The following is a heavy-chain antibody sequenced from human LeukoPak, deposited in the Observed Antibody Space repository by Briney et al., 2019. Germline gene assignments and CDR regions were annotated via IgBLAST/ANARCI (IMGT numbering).Heavy chain of an antibody. CDR3: AREVTGYCTNGVCNLLDY. V-gene: IGHV4-61*02. CDR1: GGSISSSSYY. Sequence: PSETLSLTCTVSGGSISSSSYYWGWIRQPPGKGLEWIGRIYTSGSTNYNPSLKSRVTISVDTSKNQFSLKLSSVTAADTAVYYCAREVTGYCTNGVCNLLDYWGQGTLVTVSS. CDR2: IYTSGST. D-gene: IGHD2-8*01. J-gene: IGHJ4*02.